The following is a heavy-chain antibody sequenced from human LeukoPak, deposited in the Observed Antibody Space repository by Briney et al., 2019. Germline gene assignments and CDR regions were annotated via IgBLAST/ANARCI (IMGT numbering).Heavy chain of an antibody. CDR1: GGTFSSYA. D-gene: IGHD6-13*01. CDR2: IIPIFGTA. Sequence: ASVKVSCKASGGTFSSYAISWVRQAPGQGLEWMGGIIPIFGTANYAQKFQGRVTMTRDTSTSTVYMELSSLRSEDAAVYYCARFYSSSWDYWGQGTLVTVSS. V-gene: IGHV1-69*05. CDR3: ARFYSSSWDY. J-gene: IGHJ4*02.